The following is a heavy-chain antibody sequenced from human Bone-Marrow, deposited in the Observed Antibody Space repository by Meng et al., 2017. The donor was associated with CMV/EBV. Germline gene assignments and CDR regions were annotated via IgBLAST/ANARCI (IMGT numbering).Heavy chain of an antibody. D-gene: IGHD2-21*01. Sequence: GGSLRLSCAASGFTFSSYSMNWVRQAPGKGLEWVSSISCSSSYIYYADSVKGRFTISRDNAKNSLYLQMNSLRAEDTAVYYCARYLEVNYFDYWGQGTLVTVYS. V-gene: IGHV3-21*04. CDR3: ARYLEVNYFDY. CDR2: ISCSSSYI. J-gene: IGHJ4*02. CDR1: GFTFSSYS.